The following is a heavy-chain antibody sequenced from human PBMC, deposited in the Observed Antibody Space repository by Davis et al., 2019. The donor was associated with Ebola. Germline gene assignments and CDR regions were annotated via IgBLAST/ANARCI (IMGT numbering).Heavy chain of an antibody. CDR1: GGSISSYY. CDR3: ARSYDSSGYYYGMDI. D-gene: IGHD3-22*01. CDR2: VFYTGST. Sequence: SETLSLTCTVSGGSISSYYWSWIRQSPGKGLEWIGYVFYTGSTKYNPSLKSRVTISVDTSKNQFSVKLSSVTAADTAVYYCARSYDSSGYYYGMDIWGQGTTVTVSS. J-gene: IGHJ6*02. V-gene: IGHV4-59*01.